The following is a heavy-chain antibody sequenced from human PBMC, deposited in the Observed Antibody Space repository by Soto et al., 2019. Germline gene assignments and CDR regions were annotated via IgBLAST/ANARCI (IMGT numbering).Heavy chain of an antibody. V-gene: IGHV3-23*01. CDR2: ISGSGGST. D-gene: IGHD6-13*01. J-gene: IGHJ4*02. CDR3: AKDLFLKQLVPYYFDY. CDR1: GCPFSSYA. Sequence: GGSLRLSCAASGCPFSSYAMSWVRQAPGKGLEWVSAISGSGGSTYYADSVKGRFTISRDNSKNTLYLQMNSLRAEDTAVYYCAKDLFLKQLVPYYFDYWGQGTLVTVSS.